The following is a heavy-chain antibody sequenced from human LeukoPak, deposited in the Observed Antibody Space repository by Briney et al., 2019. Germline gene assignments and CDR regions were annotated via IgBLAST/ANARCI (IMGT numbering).Heavy chain of an antibody. Sequence: SETQSLSCTVSGASISNSAYYWLWIRQPPGEGLECIGIVHYSGSTFYNPSLKSRVNISVDTSKNQFSLQLSSVTAADTAVYYCARLFFVIDTWGQGTLVTVSS. CDR2: VHYSGST. V-gene: IGHV4-39*01. CDR3: ARLFFVIDT. J-gene: IGHJ5*02. D-gene: IGHD3-3*01. CDR1: GASISNSAYY.